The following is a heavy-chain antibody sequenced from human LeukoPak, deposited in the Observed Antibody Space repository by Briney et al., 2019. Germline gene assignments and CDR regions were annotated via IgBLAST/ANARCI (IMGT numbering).Heavy chain of an antibody. J-gene: IGHJ6*03. CDR1: GFTFSSYW. CDR2: INSDGSTT. Sequence: GGSLRLSCAPSGFTFSSYWMDSVRHAPRRGRGWVSRINSDGSTTSYARSVKGRFTISRDNAKNTLYLQMNSLSAEDTAVYYCARRFEYCTNGVCYPDYYYYYMDVWGKGTTVTISS. D-gene: IGHD2-8*01. CDR3: ARRFEYCTNGVCYPDYYYYYMDV. V-gene: IGHV3-74*01.